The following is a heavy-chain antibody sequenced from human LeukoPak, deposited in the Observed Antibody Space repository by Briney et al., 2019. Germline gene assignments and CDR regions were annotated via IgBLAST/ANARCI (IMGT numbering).Heavy chain of an antibody. CDR3: ARLIGHYYYYYMDV. D-gene: IGHD3-22*01. CDR1: GGSFSGYY. V-gene: IGHV4-34*01. Sequence: PSETLSLTCAVYGGSFSGYYWSWIRQPPGKGLEWIGEINHSGSTNYNPSLKSRVTISVDTSKNQFSLKLSSVTAADTAVYYCARLIGHYYYYYMDVWGKGTTVTVSS. J-gene: IGHJ6*03. CDR2: INHSGST.